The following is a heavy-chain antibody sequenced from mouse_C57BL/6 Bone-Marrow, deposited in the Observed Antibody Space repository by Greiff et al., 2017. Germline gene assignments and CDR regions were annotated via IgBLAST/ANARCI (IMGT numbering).Heavy chain of an antibody. J-gene: IGHJ2*01. CDR3: ARRGSSYFDY. V-gene: IGHV5-9*01. CDR1: GFTFSSYT. CDR2: ISGGGGNT. Sequence: EVKLMESGGGLVKPGGSLKLSCAASGFTFSSYTMSWVRQTPEKGLEWVATISGGGGNTYYPDSVKGRFTISRDNAKNTLYLHMSSLRSADTALFYCARRGSSYFDYWGQGTTLTVSS.